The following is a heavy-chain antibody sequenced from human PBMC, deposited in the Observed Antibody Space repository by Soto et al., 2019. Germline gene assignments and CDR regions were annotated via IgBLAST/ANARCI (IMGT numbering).Heavy chain of an antibody. V-gene: IGHV1-18*01. CDR2: MSAYNGNT. CDR3: ARDAPPADY. Sequence: GASVKVSCKASGYTFTSYDINWVRQATGQGLEWMGWMSAYNGNTNYAQKIQGRVTMTTDTSTSTAYMELRSLRSDDTAVYYCARDAPPADYWGQGTLVTVSS. J-gene: IGHJ4*02. CDR1: GYTFTSYD.